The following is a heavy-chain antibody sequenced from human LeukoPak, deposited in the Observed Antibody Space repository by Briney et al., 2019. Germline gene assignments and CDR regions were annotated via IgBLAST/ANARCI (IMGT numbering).Heavy chain of an antibody. CDR3: ARADRDGDPDHFDY. D-gene: IGHD4-17*01. CDR2: IYRGGTI. V-gene: IGHV3-53*01. CDR1: GFNVSRNY. Sequence: GSLRLSCAASGFNVSRNYMSWVRQAPGKGLEWVSLIYRGGTIYYADSVKARFTISRDNSKNTLFLQMNSLRAEDTAVYYCARADRDGDPDHFDYWGQGTLVTVSS. J-gene: IGHJ4*02.